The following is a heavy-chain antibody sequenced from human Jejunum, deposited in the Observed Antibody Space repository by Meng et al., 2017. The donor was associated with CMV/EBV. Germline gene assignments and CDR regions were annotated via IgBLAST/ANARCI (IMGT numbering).Heavy chain of an antibody. CDR3: VRGSSSWYNWFDP. CDR1: GFTFSGSA. Sequence: EVQLVESGGGLVQLGDSLILSCAVSSGFTFSGSAVHWVRQASGRGLECVGRMRSKAHTYATAYGASVKGRFTISRDDSRSTAYLQMSSLKTEDTAVYYCVRGSSSWYNWFDPWGQGTLCTVSS. J-gene: IGHJ5*02. D-gene: IGHD6-13*01. CDR2: MRSKAHTYAT. V-gene: IGHV3-73*02.